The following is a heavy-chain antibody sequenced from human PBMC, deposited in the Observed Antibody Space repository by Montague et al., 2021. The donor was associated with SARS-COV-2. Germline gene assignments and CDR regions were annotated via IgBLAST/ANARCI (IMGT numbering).Heavy chain of an antibody. CDR3: AREFRTYGYGGQYWYFDL. D-gene: IGHD3-10*01. CDR1: GGSISSSHW. Sequence: SETLSLTCAVSGGSISSSHWWSWVRQPPGKGLEWIGEIDHSGSTNYNPSLKSRVTISIDKSKNQFSLKLSSVTAADTAVYYCAREFRTYGYGGQYWYFDLWGRGTPVPVSS. CDR2: IDHSGST. J-gene: IGHJ2*01. V-gene: IGHV4-4*02.